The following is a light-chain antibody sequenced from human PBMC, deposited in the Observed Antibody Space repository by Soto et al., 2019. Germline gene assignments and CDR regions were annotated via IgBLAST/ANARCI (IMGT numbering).Light chain of an antibody. CDR3: QAWDSSTVV. J-gene: IGLJ2*01. V-gene: IGLV3-1*01. Sequence: SYELTQPPSVSVSPGQTASITCSGDKLGDKYACWYQQKPGQSPVLVIYQDSKRPSGIPERFSGSYSGNTATLTISGTPAMDEADYYCQAWDSSTVVFGGGTKLTVL. CDR2: QDS. CDR1: KLGDKY.